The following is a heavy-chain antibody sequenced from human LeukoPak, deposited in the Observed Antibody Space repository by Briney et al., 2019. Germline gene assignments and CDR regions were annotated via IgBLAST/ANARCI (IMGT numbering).Heavy chain of an antibody. CDR2: IYHSGST. V-gene: IGHV4-38-2*01. CDR3: ARHTASGYYDSSGYYPLPFDY. Sequence: PSETLSLTCAVSGYSISSGYYRGWIRQPPGKGLEWIGSIYHSGSTYYNPSLKSRVTISVDTSKNQFSLKLSSVTAADTAVYYCARHTASGYYDSSGYYPLPFDYWGQGTLVTVSS. CDR1: GYSISSGYY. J-gene: IGHJ4*02. D-gene: IGHD3-22*01.